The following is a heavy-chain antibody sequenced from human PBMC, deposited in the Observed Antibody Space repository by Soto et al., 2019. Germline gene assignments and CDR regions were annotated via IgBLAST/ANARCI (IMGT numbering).Heavy chain of an antibody. Sequence: QVQLVQSGAEVKKPGSSVKVSCKASGGTFSSYAISWVRQAPGQGLEWMGWIIPIFGTANYAQKFQCRVTITADESTSTAYMELSSLRSEDTAVYYCATSLLAVISPIWAYWGQGTLVTVSS. J-gene: IGHJ4*02. CDR1: GGTFSSYA. V-gene: IGHV1-69*01. CDR3: ATSLLAVISPIWAY. CDR2: IIPIFGTA. D-gene: IGHD3-22*01.